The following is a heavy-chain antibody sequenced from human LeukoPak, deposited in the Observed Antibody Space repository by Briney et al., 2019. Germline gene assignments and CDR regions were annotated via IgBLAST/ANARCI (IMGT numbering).Heavy chain of an antibody. V-gene: IGHV4-34*01. CDR3: ARGPYRDNYYGSGSYYGY. J-gene: IGHJ4*02. D-gene: IGHD3-10*01. Sequence: EXLSLTXXXYGGSFXGYYWSWIRQPPGKGLEWIGEINHSGSTNYNPSLKSRVTISVDTSKNQFSLKLSSVTAADTAVYYCARGPYRDNYYGSGSYYGYWGQGTLVTVSS. CDR2: INHSGST. CDR1: GGSFXGYY.